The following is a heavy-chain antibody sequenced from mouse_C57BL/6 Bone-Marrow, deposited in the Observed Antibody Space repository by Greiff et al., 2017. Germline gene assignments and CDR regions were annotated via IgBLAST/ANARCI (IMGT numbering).Heavy chain of an antibody. D-gene: IGHD1-1*01. Sequence: EVQVVESGGDLVKPGGSLKLSCAASGFTFSSYGMSWVRQTPDKRLEWVATISSGGSYTYYPDSVKGRFTISRDNAKNTLYLQMSSLKSEDTAMYYCARPGSSYYFDYWGQGTTLTVSS. CDR3: ARPGSSYYFDY. J-gene: IGHJ2*01. CDR2: ISSGGSYT. CDR1: GFTFSSYG. V-gene: IGHV5-6*01.